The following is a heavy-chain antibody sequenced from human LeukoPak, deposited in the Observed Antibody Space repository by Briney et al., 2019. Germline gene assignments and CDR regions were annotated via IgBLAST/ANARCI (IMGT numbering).Heavy chain of an antibody. Sequence: PGGSLRLSCAASGFTFSSYGMHWVRQAPGKGLEWVAFIRYDGSNKYYADSVKGRFTISRDNSKNTLYLQMNSLRAEDTAVYYCAKDRRSYSSGRYFDYWGQGTLVTVSS. CDR1: GFTFSSYG. J-gene: IGHJ4*02. CDR2: IRYDGSNK. D-gene: IGHD6-19*01. CDR3: AKDRRSYSSGRYFDY. V-gene: IGHV3-30*02.